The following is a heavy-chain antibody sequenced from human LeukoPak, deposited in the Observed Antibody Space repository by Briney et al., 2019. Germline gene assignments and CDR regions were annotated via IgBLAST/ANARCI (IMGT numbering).Heavy chain of an antibody. CDR3: ARDPGYSYAIDS. Sequence: GGSLRLSCAASGFTFSSYAMSWVRQAPGKGLEWVSAISGSGGSTYYADSVKGRFTISRDDAKNSLYLQMNSLRVEDTAVYYCARDPGYSYAIDSWGQGTLVTVSS. CDR2: ISGSGGST. V-gene: IGHV3-23*01. J-gene: IGHJ4*02. CDR1: GFTFSSYA. D-gene: IGHD5-18*01.